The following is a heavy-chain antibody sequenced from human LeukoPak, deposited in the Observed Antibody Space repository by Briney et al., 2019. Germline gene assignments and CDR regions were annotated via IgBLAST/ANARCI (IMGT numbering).Heavy chain of an antibody. CDR2: ISSSGST. D-gene: IGHD3-22*01. CDR3: ARGGDSSGSIRSAFDI. CDR1: GFTVSSNY. J-gene: IGHJ3*02. V-gene: IGHV3-53*01. Sequence: GGSLRLSCAASGFTVSSNYMSWVRQAPGKGLEWVSVISSSGSTYYADSVKGRFTISRDNSKNTLYLQMNSLRAEDTAAYYCARGGDSSGSIRSAFDIWGQGTMVTVSS.